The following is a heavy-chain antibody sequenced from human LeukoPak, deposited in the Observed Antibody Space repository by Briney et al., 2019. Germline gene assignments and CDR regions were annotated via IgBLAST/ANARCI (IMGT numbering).Heavy chain of an antibody. Sequence: PGGSLRLSCAASGFTVSSNYMSWVRQAPGKGLEWVSVIYSGGSTYYADSVKGRFTISRDDSKNTLYLQMNSLRAEDTAVYYCARIHIVENAFDIWGQGTMVTVSS. CDR2: IYSGGST. J-gene: IGHJ3*02. CDR1: GFTVSSNY. V-gene: IGHV3-53*01. D-gene: IGHD2-21*01. CDR3: ARIHIVENAFDI.